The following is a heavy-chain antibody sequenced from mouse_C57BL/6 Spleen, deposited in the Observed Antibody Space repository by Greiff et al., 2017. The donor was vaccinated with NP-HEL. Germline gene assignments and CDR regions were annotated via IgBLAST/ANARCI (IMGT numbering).Heavy chain of an antibody. V-gene: IGHV5-4*01. CDR2: ISDGGSYT. Sequence: EVQRVESGGGLVKPGGSLKLSCAASGFTFSSYAMSWVRQTPEKRLEWVATISDGGSYTYYPDNVKGRFTISRDNAKNNLYLQMSHLKSEDTAMYYCARGDSNYPFDYWGQGTTLTVSS. CDR1: GFTFSSYA. CDR3: ARGDSNYPFDY. J-gene: IGHJ2*01. D-gene: IGHD2-5*01.